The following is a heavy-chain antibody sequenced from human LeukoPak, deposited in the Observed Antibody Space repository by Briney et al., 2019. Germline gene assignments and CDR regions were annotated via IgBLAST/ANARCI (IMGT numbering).Heavy chain of an antibody. D-gene: IGHD3-16*01. V-gene: IGHV4-4*07. J-gene: IGHJ4*02. CDR2: IYTTGKT. Sequence: PSETLSLTCTVSSGSINSYYWGWVRQPAGRGLEWIGRIYTTGKTDYNPSLKSRLTMSVDTSKRQFSLNLTSVTAADTAIYFCARHGYTASHYFLDFWSQGTLVTVSS. CDR3: ARHGYTASHYFLDF. CDR1: SGSINSYY.